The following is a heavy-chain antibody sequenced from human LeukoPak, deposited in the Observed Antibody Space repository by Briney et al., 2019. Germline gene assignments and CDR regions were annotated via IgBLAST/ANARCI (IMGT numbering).Heavy chain of an antibody. CDR2: ISSSSSYI. V-gene: IGHV3-21*01. CDR1: GSTFSSYS. D-gene: IGHD2-15*01. CDR3: ASAGSPTGYCSGGSCYGHAFDI. J-gene: IGHJ3*02. Sequence: GGSLRLSCAASGSTFSSYSMNWVRQAPGKGLEWVSSISSSSSYIYYADSVKGRFTISRDNAKNSLYLQMNSLRAEDTAVYYCASAGSPTGYCSGGSCYGHAFDIWGQGTMVTVSS.